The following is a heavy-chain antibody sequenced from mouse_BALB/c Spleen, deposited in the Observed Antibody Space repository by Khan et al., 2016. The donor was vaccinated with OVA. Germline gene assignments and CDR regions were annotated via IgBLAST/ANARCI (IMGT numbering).Heavy chain of an antibody. CDR2: ISYSGST. CDR1: GYSISSDYA. D-gene: IGHD1-1*01. J-gene: IGHJ2*01. Sequence: EVQLQESGPGLVKPSQSLSLTCTVTGYSISSDYAWNWIRQFPGNKLEWMGYISYSGSTTYNPSLKSRISITRDTSKNQFFLQLNSVTTEDTATHYCAREIFVLRYPDYFDYWGQGTPLSVSA. CDR3: AREIFVLRYPDYFDY. V-gene: IGHV3-2*02.